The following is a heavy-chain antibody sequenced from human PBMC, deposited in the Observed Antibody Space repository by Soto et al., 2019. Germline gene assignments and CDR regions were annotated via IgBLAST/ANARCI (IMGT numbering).Heavy chain of an antibody. J-gene: IGHJ4*02. V-gene: IGHV4-4*07. CDR3: ARGMTPPGAPAWYYFDS. Sequence: SETLSLTCTVSGASITGTSYWSWIRQPAGKGLEWIGRFSLSGTTNYNPSLRGRVTMSADVSKNQFSLRLTSVTAADTALYYCARGMTPPGAPAWYYFDSWGQGTLVTVSS. D-gene: IGHD2-8*02. CDR2: FSLSGTT. CDR1: GASITGTSY.